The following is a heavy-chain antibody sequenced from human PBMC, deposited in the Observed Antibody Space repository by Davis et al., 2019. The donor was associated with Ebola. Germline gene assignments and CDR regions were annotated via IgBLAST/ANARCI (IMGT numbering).Heavy chain of an antibody. CDR1: GFRASGPY. CDR3: ARHYVYDYYMGLDV. V-gene: IGHV3-66*04. CDR2: MYIGGRT. D-gene: IGHD3-10*02. J-gene: IGHJ6*02. Sequence: PAGSLRLSCAASGFRASGPYMSWVRQAPGKGLQWVAVMYIGGRTYYTASVKGRFTISRDNSKNTIYLQMNSLRAEDTAVYYCARHYVYDYYMGLDVWGQGTTVTVSS.